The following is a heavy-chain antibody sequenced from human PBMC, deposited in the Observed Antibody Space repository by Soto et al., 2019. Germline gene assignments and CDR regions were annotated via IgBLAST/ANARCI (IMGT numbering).Heavy chain of an antibody. CDR1: GFTFTRYS. CDR3: ARESEDLTSNFDY. V-gene: IGHV3-21*06. Sequence: GGSLRLSCAVSGFTFTRYSMNWVRQAPGKGLEWVSSISSTTNYIYYGDSMKGRFTISRDNAKNSLYLEMNSLRAEDTAVYYCARESEDLTSNFDYWGQGTLVTVSS. J-gene: IGHJ4*02. CDR2: ISSTTNYI.